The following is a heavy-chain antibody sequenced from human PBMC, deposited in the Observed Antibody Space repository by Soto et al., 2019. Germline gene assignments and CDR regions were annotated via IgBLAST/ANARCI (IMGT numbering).Heavy chain of an antibody. V-gene: IGHV1-8*01. J-gene: IGHJ3*02. CDR1: GYTFTSYD. Sequence: ASVEVSCKASGYTFTSYDINWLRQATGQGLEWMGWMNPNSGNTGYAQKFQGRVTMTRNTSISTAYMELSSLRSEDTAVYYCARKGSDGSGNDIWGQGTMVTVSS. D-gene: IGHD3-10*01. CDR2: MNPNSGNT. CDR3: ARKGSDGSGNDI.